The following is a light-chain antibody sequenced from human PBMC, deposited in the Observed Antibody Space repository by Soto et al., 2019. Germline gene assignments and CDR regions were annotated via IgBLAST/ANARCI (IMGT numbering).Light chain of an antibody. V-gene: IGKV1-9*01. Sequence: IQLTQSPSSLSASVGDSVTITCRASQGVSRYLSWYQQKPGRAPILLISAASTLQSGVPARFSGSGSGTDFTLSITSLQHEDFATYYGQQLNTYPVTFGGGTNVEIK. CDR1: QGVSRY. CDR2: AAS. CDR3: QQLNTYPVT. J-gene: IGKJ4*01.